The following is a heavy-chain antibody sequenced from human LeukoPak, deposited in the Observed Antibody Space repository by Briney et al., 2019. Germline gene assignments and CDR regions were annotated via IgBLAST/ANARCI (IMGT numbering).Heavy chain of an antibody. J-gene: IGHJ5*02. D-gene: IGHD6-13*01. CDR2: IYYSGST. CDR1: GGSISSSSYY. CDR3: ARDNLPPPPYSSSWYGRGWFDP. Sequence: SETLSLTCTVSGGSISSSSYYWGWIRQPPGKGLEWIGSIYYSGSTYYNPSLKSRVTKSVDTSKNQFSLKLSSVTAADTAVYYCARDNLPPPPYSSSWYGRGWFDPWGQGTLVTVSS. V-gene: IGHV4-39*07.